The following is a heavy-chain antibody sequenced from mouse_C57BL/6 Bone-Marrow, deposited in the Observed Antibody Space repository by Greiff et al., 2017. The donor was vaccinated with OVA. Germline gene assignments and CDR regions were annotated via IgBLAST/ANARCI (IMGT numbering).Heavy chain of an antibody. J-gene: IGHJ2*01. CDR1: GYTFPSYT. V-gene: IGHV1-4*01. Sequence: VQLQQSGAELARPGASVKMSCKASGYTFPSYTMHWVKQRPGQGLEWIGYINPSSGYTKYNQKFKDKATLTADNSSSTAYMQLSSLTSEDAAVYYYASLYYGNYWGQGTTLTVSS. CDR2: INPSSGYT. CDR3: ASLYYGNY. D-gene: IGHD2-1*01.